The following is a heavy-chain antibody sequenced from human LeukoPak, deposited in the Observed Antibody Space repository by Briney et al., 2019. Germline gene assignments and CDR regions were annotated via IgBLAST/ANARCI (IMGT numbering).Heavy chain of an antibody. Sequence: GASVKVSCKASGYTFTSYDINWVRQATGQGLEWMGWMNPNSGNTGYAQKFQGRVTITRNTSISTAYMEPSSLRSEDTAVYYCARDIVATIGNYYYYYMDVWGKGTTVTVSS. D-gene: IGHD5-12*01. CDR2: MNPNSGNT. CDR1: GYTFTSYD. V-gene: IGHV1-8*03. J-gene: IGHJ6*03. CDR3: ARDIVATIGNYYYYYMDV.